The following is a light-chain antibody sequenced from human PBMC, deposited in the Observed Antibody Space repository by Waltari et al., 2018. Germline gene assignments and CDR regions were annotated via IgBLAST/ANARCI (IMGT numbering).Light chain of an antibody. J-gene: IGLJ1*01. V-gene: IGLV2-14*01. CDR2: EVT. CDR3: HSYTGSRTYV. CDR1: TNDVGGYNF. Sequence: QSALTQPASVSGSPGQSITIFCTGTTNDVGGYNFVSWYQHHPGKAPKLIIYEVTKRPSGVSTRFSGSESGNTASLTISGLQAEDEADYYCHSYTGSRTYVFGTGTKVTVL.